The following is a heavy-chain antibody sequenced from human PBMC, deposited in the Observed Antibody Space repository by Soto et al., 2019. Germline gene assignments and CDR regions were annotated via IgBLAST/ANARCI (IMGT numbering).Heavy chain of an antibody. D-gene: IGHD1-26*01. CDR3: ATIFIVGVTPSFDY. J-gene: IGHJ4*02. CDR2: ISAYNGNT. CDR1: GYTFTSYG. Sequence: ASVKVSCKASGYTFTSYGISWVRQAPGQGLEWMGWISAYNGNTNYAQKLQGRVTMTTDTSTSTAYMELRSLRSDDTAVYYCATIFIVGVTPSFDYWGQGTLVTVSS. V-gene: IGHV1-18*04.